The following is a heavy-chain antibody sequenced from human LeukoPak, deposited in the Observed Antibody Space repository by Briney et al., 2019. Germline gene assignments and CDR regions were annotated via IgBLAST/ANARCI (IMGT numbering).Heavy chain of an antibody. V-gene: IGHV4-39*01. CDR2: IYYSGST. CDR1: GGSISSRTYY. CDR3: AIYSGSYYSDY. Sequence: KPSETLSLTCTVSGGSISSRTYYWGWIRQPPGKGLEWIGSIYYSGSTHYNPSLKSRVTISEDTSKNQFSLKLSSVTAADTAVYYCAIYSGSYYSDYWGQGTLVTVSS. D-gene: IGHD1-26*01. J-gene: IGHJ4*02.